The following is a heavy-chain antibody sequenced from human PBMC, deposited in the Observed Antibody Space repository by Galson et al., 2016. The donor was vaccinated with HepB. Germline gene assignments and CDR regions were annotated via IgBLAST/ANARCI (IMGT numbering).Heavy chain of an antibody. CDR3: ARRHGSATGPSFDY. CDR2: SIPVLGMP. CDR1: GGTFSSYA. D-gene: IGHD1-26*01. V-gene: IGHV1-69*04. J-gene: IGHJ4*02. Sequence: SVKVSCKASGGTFSSYAFSWVRQAPGQGLEWMGRSIPVLGMPSYAQKFQGRLTITADKSTSTAYMELSSLRSEDTAMYYCARRHGSATGPSFDYWGQGTLVTVSS.